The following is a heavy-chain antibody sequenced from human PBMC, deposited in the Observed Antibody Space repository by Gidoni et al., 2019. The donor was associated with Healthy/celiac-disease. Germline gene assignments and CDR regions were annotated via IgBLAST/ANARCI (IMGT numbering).Heavy chain of an antibody. V-gene: IGHV3-21*01. CDR3: ARWSPLVWSGSSNNYYGMDV. Sequence: EVQLVESGGGLVKPGGSLRLSCAASGFTFSSYSMHWVRQAPGKGLEWVSSISSSSSYIYYADSVKGRFTISRDNAKNSLYLQMNSLRAEDTAVYYCARWSPLVWSGSSNNYYGMDVWGQGTTVTVSS. J-gene: IGHJ6*02. CDR1: GFTFSSYS. CDR2: ISSSSSYI. D-gene: IGHD3-3*01.